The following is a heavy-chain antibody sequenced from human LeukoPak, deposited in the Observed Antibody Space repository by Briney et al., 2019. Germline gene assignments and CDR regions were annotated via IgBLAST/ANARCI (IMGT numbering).Heavy chain of an antibody. CDR1: GYTFSNYD. CDR3: ARGLFTSTWGQGEQDAFDI. CDR2: TSPRSGNT. J-gene: IGHJ3*02. V-gene: IGHV1-8*01. D-gene: IGHD1-26*01. Sequence: GASMKVSCKASGYTFSNYDIIWVRQAAGQGLEWMGWTSPRSGNTQYKQNFQGRVTITWNTSINTVYMDLSSLRSDDTAVYYCARGLFTSTWGQGEQDAFDIWGQGTMVTVSS.